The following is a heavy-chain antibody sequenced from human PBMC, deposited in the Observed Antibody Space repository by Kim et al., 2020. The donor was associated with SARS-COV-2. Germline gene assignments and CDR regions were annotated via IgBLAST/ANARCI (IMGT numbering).Heavy chain of an antibody. CDR1: GFTFNNYW. J-gene: IGHJ3*02. V-gene: IGHV3-7*03. Sequence: GGSLRLSCAASGFTFNNYWMSWVRQAPGEGLECVANINQDGSAKYYVGSVKCRFTVSRDNAENSLYLHVSCLSAEDAAVYYCERDLRGSKYAFDIWGQGTMVTVSS. CDR3: ERDLRGSKYAFDI. D-gene: IGHD3-16*01. CDR2: INQDGSAK.